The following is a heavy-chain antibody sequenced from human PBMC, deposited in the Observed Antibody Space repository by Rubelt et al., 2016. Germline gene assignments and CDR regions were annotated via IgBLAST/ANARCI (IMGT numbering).Heavy chain of an antibody. CDR1: GATFSSTA. CDR3: AKEVIRSGYYFDY. Sequence: PGGSLRLSCAAAGATFSSTALTWVRQVPGKGLEWVSTISGGGVSRYYADSVKGRFTISRDNSKNTVYLEMNSLRAEDTAVYHCAKEVIRSGYYFDYWGQGTLVTVSS. CDR2: ISGGGVSR. D-gene: IGHD3-22*01. J-gene: IGHJ4*02. V-gene: IGHV3-23*01.